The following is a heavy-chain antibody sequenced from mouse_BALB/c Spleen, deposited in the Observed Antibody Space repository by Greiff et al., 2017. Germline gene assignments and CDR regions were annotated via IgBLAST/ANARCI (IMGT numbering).Heavy chain of an antibody. V-gene: IGHV1-82*01. CDR3: ARRREVGGGNAMDY. CDR1: GYAFSSSW. D-gene: IGHD1-1*01. J-gene: IGHJ4*01. Sequence: QVQLQQSGPELVKPGASVKISCKASGYAFSSSWMNWVKQRPGQGLEWIGRIYPGDGDTNYNGKFKGKATLTADKSSSTAYMQLSSLTSVDSAVYCCARRREVGGGNAMDYWGQGTSVTVSS. CDR2: IYPGDGDT.